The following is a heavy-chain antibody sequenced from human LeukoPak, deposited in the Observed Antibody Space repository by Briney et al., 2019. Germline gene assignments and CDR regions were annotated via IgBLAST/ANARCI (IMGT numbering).Heavy chain of an antibody. CDR2: INHSGST. D-gene: IGHD3-22*01. Sequence: RASETLSLTCAVYGGSFSGYYWSWIRQPTGKGLEWIGEINHSGSTNYNPSLKSRVTISVDTSKNQFSLKLSSVTAADTAVYYCAREFSSGYFGAYYFDYWGQGTLVTVSS. V-gene: IGHV4-34*01. J-gene: IGHJ4*02. CDR1: GGSFSGYY. CDR3: AREFSSGYFGAYYFDY.